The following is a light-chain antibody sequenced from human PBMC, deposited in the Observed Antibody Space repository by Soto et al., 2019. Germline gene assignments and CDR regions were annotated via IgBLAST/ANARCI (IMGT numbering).Light chain of an antibody. CDR2: LEGSGSY. V-gene: IGLV4-60*03. Sequence: QPVLTQSSSASASLGSSVKLTCTLSSGHNSYIIAWHQQQPGKAPRYLMKLEGSGSYNKGSGVPDRFSGSSSGADRYLTISNLQSEDEADYYCETWDSNTRVFGGGTKLTVL. J-gene: IGLJ3*02. CDR3: ETWDSNTRV. CDR1: SGHNSYI.